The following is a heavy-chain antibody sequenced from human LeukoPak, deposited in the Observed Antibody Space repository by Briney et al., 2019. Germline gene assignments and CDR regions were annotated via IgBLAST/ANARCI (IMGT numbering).Heavy chain of an antibody. V-gene: IGHV4-59*01. J-gene: IGHJ4*02. CDR3: ARSTQDSSTSFDY. D-gene: IGHD6-6*01. CDR1: VGSITNYY. Sequence: SETLSLTCTVSVGSITNYYWSWIRQPPWKGLEYIGFIYHSGSTNYNPSLKSRVTMSVEKSKNQCSLRLSSVTAADRAIYFCARSTQDSSTSFDYWGQGNLVTVSS. CDR2: IYHSGST.